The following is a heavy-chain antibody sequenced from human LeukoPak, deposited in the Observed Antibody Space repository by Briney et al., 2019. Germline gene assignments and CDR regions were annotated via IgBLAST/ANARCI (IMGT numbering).Heavy chain of an antibody. Sequence: ASVKVSCKASGYTFSDYFMHWVRQAPGQGLGWMGWINPKTGGTTYAQKFQGRVTMTRDMSITTAYMELSRLRSDDTAVYYCARLVGATAASPDYWGQGTLVTVSS. CDR2: INPKTGGT. V-gene: IGHV1-2*02. CDR3: ARLVGATAASPDY. CDR1: GYTFSDYF. J-gene: IGHJ4*02. D-gene: IGHD1-26*01.